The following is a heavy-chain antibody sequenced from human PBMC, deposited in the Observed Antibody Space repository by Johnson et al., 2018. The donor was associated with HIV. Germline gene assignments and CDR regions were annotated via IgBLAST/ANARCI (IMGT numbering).Heavy chain of an antibody. D-gene: IGHD1-26*01. CDR1: GFTFSSYA. CDR3: ARDRELLRADDAFDI. CDR2: ISYDGSNK. J-gene: IGHJ3*02. Sequence: VQLVESGGGVVQPGRSVRLSCAASGFTFSSYAMHWVRQAPGKGLEWVAVISYDGSNKYYADSVKGRFTISRDNSKNTLYLQMNSLRAEDTAVYYCARDRELLRADDAFDIWGQGTLVTVSS. V-gene: IGHV3-30-3*01.